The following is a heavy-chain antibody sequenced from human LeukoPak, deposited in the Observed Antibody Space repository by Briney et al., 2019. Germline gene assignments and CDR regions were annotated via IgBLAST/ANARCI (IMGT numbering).Heavy chain of an antibody. CDR2: ISGSGGST. V-gene: IGHV3-23*01. Sequence: PGGSLRLSCAASGFTFSSYAMSWVRQAPGKGLEWVSAISGSGGSTYYADSVKGRFTISRDNSENTLYLQMNSLRAEDTAVYYCAKYTGRDYYDSSGSLCFDYWGQGTLVTVSS. CDR3: AKYTGRDYYDSSGSLCFDY. CDR1: GFTFSSYA. D-gene: IGHD3-22*01. J-gene: IGHJ4*02.